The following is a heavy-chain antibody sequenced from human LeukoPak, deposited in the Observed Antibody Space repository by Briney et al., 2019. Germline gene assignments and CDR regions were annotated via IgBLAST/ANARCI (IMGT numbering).Heavy chain of an antibody. J-gene: IGHJ4*02. CDR1: GFTFSSSD. Sequence: GGSLRLSCAASGFTFSSSDMHWVRQPTGKGLEWVSAIGTIGDTYYPGSVKGRFTISRDNSKNTLYLQMNSLRAEDTAVYYCAKPVFYCSSTSCYFDYWGQGTLVTVSS. D-gene: IGHD2-2*01. CDR3: AKPVFYCSSTSCYFDY. V-gene: IGHV3-13*01. CDR2: IGTIGDT.